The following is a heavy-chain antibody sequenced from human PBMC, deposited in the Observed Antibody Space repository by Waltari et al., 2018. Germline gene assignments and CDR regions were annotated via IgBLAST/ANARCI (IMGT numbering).Heavy chain of an antibody. J-gene: IGHJ4*02. D-gene: IGHD1-26*01. Sequence: EVQLVESGGGLVQPGGSRRLSCGASGFTFGSYWMTWVRQAPGKGLEWVANINPDGSERYYVDSVKGRFTISRDNAKNSLYLQVNSLGAEDTAIYYCARDSGRFYVDYWGQGTLLTVSS. CDR3: ARDSGRFYVDY. CDR1: GFTFGSYW. V-gene: IGHV3-7*01. CDR2: INPDGSER.